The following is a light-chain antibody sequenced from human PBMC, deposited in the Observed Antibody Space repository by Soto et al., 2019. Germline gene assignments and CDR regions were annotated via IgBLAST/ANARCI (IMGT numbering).Light chain of an antibody. Sequence: EIVLAQSPGTLSLSPGERATLSCRASQSVSSNYLAWYQQKPGQAPRLLIYGASNRATGIPARFSGSGSGTDFTLTISSLEPEDFAFYYCQQRGNWPLTFGPGTKVDIK. CDR1: QSVSSNY. CDR3: QQRGNWPLT. CDR2: GAS. J-gene: IGKJ3*01. V-gene: IGKV3D-20*02.